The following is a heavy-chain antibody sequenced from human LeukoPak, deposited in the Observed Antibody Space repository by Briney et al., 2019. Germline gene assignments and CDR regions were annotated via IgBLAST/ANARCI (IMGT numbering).Heavy chain of an antibody. CDR3: ARSGPRYCSGGSCPDYFDY. CDR2: ISYDGSNK. D-gene: IGHD2-15*01. CDR1: GFTFSSYA. J-gene: IGHJ4*02. Sequence: PGGSLRLSCAASGFTFSSYAMHWVRQAPGKGLEWVAVISYDGSNKYYADSVKGRFTISRDNSKNTLYLQMNSLRAEDTAVYYCARSGPRYCSGGSCPDYFDYWGQGTLVTVSS. V-gene: IGHV3-30-3*01.